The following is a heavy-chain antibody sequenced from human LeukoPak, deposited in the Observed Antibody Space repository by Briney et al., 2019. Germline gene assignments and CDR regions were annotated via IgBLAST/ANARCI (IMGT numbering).Heavy chain of an antibody. CDR1: GYSFTSYW. Sequence: GESLKISCKGSGYSFTSYWIGWVRQMPGKGLEWMGIIYPGDSDTRYSPSFQGQVTISADKSISTAYLQWSSLKASDTAMYYCARLLYYDILTGLDPYFDYWGQGTLVTVSS. CDR3: ARLLYYDILTGLDPYFDY. V-gene: IGHV5-51*01. J-gene: IGHJ4*02. D-gene: IGHD3-9*01. CDR2: IYPGDSDT.